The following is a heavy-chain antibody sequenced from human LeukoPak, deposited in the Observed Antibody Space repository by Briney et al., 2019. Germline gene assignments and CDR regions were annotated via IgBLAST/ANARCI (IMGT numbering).Heavy chain of an antibody. D-gene: IGHD3-22*01. V-gene: IGHV3-30*02. CDR3: AKGHLYYYDSSGYYSYFDY. Sequence: GGSLRLSCAASGLTFSSYGMHWVRQAPGKGLEWVAFIRYDGSNKYYADSVKGRFTISRDNSKNTLYLQMNSLRAEDTAVYYCAKGHLYYYDSSGYYSYFDYWGQGTLVTVSS. CDR2: IRYDGSNK. J-gene: IGHJ4*02. CDR1: GLTFSSYG.